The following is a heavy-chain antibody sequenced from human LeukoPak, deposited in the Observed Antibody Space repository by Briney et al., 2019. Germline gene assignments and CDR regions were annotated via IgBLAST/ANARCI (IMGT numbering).Heavy chain of an antibody. Sequence: PGGSLRLSCVVSGFTISSHGMHWVRQAPGKGLEWVAMISYHGSAKYYGDSVQCRFTISRDISKNTLYLQMDSLRPEDTDVYYCAKDWGSSGWYNYFDPWGQGTLVTVSS. CDR2: ISYHGSAK. V-gene: IGHV3-30*18. J-gene: IGHJ5*02. CDR1: GFTISSHG. D-gene: IGHD6-19*01. CDR3: AKDWGSSGWYNYFDP.